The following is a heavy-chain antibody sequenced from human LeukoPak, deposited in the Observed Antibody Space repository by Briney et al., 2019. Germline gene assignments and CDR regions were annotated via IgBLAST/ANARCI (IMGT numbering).Heavy chain of an antibody. Sequence: SETLSLTCAVYGGTFSGYYWSWIREPPGKGLEWIGEINHSGSTNYNPSLKSRVTISVDTSKNQFSLKLSSVTDADTAVYYCARVRRIFGVVIDYYYMDVWGKGTTVTVSS. V-gene: IGHV4-34*01. CDR3: ARVRRIFGVVIDYYYMDV. CDR1: GGTFSGYY. D-gene: IGHD3-3*01. J-gene: IGHJ6*03. CDR2: INHSGST.